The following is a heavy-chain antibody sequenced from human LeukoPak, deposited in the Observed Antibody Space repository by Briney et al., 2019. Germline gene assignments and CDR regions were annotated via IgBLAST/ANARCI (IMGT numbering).Heavy chain of an antibody. CDR1: GFTFSSYP. V-gene: IGHV3-23*01. CDR2: ISGSGGDT. Sequence: RGSLRLSCAASGFTFSSYPMIWVRQAPGKGLEWVSAISGSGGDTYYADSVKGRFTISRDNSKNTLYLQMNSLRAEDTALYYCATSSGWYPKYFDYWGQGTLVTVSS. D-gene: IGHD6-19*01. J-gene: IGHJ4*02. CDR3: ATSSGWYPKYFDY.